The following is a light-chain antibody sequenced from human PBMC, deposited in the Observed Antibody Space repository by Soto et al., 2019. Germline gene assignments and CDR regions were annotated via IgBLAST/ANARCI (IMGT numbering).Light chain of an antibody. J-gene: IGKJ3*01. V-gene: IGKV3D-7*01. Sequence: PGESVTLSCRASQSVSSSYLTWYQQKPGQAPRLLIYGASTRATSIPARFSGSGSGTDFTLTISSLQPEDFAVYYCQQDYNLPLTFGPGTKVDIK. CDR3: QQDYNLPLT. CDR1: QSVSSSY. CDR2: GAS.